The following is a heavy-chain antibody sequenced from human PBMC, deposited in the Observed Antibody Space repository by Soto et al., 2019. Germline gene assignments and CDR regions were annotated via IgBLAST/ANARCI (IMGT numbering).Heavy chain of an antibody. J-gene: IGHJ5*02. Sequence: SETLSLTCTVSGGSISGGGYSWSWIRQHPGKGLEWIGYIYYSGSTYYNLSLKSRVTISVDTSKNQFSLKLSSVTAADTAVYYCARFDIAAAGNSWFDPWGQGTLVTVSS. CDR3: ARFDIAAAGNSWFDP. D-gene: IGHD6-13*01. CDR1: GGSISGGGYS. V-gene: IGHV4-31*03. CDR2: IYYSGST.